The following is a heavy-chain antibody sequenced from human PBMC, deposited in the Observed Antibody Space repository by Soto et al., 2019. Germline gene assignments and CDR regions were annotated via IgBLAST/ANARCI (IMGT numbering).Heavy chain of an antibody. CDR2: IIPIFGTA. CDR3: ARYQSRNPGGYYGMDV. D-gene: IGHD2-15*01. V-gene: IGHV1-69*06. J-gene: IGHJ6*02. Sequence: QVQLVQSGAEVKKPGSSVKVSCKASGGTFSSYAISWVRQAPGQGLEWMGGIIPIFGTANYAQKFQGRVTITADKSTSTAYMELSSMRSEDTAVYYCARYQSRNPGGYYGMDVWGQGTTVTVSS. CDR1: GGTFSSYA.